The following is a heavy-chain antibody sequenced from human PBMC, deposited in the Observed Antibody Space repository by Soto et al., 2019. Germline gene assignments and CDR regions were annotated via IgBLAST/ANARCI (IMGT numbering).Heavy chain of an antibody. D-gene: IGHD3-10*01. CDR2: INHSGST. CDR1: GGSFSGYY. Sequence: PSETLSLTCAVYGGSFSGYYWSWIRQPPGKGLEWIGEINHSGSTNYNPSLKSRVTISVDTSKNQFSLKLSSVTAADTAVYYCARGGYYGSGSYYNRNWFDPWRQGTLVPVSS. J-gene: IGHJ5*02. CDR3: ARGGYYGSGSYYNRNWFDP. V-gene: IGHV4-34*01.